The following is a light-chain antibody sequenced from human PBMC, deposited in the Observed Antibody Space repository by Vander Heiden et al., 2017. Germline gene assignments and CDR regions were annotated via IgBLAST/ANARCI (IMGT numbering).Light chain of an antibody. CDR2: GAS. CDR3: QQANSWPIT. Sequence: EIVMTQSPATLSVSPGEGATLSCRASQSVSSNLAWYQHKPGQAPRLLIFGASNRATGIPARFSGSGSGTEFTLTISSLQSEDFAIYYCQQANSWPITFGGGTKVDIK. CDR1: QSVSSN. J-gene: IGKJ4*01. V-gene: IGKV3-15*01.